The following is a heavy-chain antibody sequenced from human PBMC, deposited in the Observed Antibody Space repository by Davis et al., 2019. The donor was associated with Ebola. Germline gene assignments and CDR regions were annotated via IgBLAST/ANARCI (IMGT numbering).Heavy chain of an antibody. CDR2: FWYDGSNH. CDR3: ARGSIWPDY. J-gene: IGHJ4*02. V-gene: IGHV3-33*03. Sequence: PGGSLRLSCAASGFTFSDYGMYWVRQSPGKGLEWMAHFWYDGSNHFYAHSVEGRFTVSRDNSKNTLYLQIHSLRAENTAIYYCARGSIWPDYWGQGTLVTVSS. D-gene: IGHD6-13*01. CDR1: GFTFSDYG.